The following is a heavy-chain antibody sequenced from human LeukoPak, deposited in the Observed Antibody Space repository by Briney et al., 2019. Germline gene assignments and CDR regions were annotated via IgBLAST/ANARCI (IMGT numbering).Heavy chain of an antibody. V-gene: IGHV1-18*01. J-gene: IGHJ5*02. D-gene: IGHD5-18*01. CDR3: ARLWIQLWPRSHWFDP. CDR2: ISAYNCNT. CDR1: GYTFTSYG. Sequence: ASVKVSCKASGYTFTSYGISWVRQAPGQGLEWMGWISAYNCNTNYAQKLQGRVTMTTDTSTSTAYMELRSLRSDDTAVYYCARLWIQLWPRSHWFDPWGQGTLVTVSS.